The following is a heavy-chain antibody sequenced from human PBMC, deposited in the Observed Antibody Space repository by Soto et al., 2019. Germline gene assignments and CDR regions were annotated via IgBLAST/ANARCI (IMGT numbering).Heavy chain of an antibody. CDR1: GLTISRYW. Sequence: EVQLVQSGGGLVQPGGSLRLSCTASGLTISRYWMTWVRQAPGKGLEWVANIKEDGSEKYYVDSVKGRFTISRDNAKTSLYLQMNSLRAEDTAMYYCARNEMWGQGTLVTVSS. CDR3: ARNEM. V-gene: IGHV3-7*03. CDR2: IKEDGSEK. J-gene: IGHJ4*02.